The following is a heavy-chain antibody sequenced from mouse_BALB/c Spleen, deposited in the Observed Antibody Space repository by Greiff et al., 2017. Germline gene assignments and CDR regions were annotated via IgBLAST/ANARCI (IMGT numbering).Heavy chain of an antibody. CDR1: GFTFSDYY. CDR2: ISDGGSYT. D-gene: IGHD6-1*01. Sequence: EVQLVEYGGGLVKPGGSLKLSCAASGFTFSDYYMYWVRQTPEKRLEWVATISDGGSYTYYPDSVKGRFTISRDNAKNNLYLQMSSLKSEDTAMYYCAREGGAYYFDYWGQGTTLTVSS. CDR3: AREGGAYYFDY. V-gene: IGHV5-4*02. J-gene: IGHJ2*01.